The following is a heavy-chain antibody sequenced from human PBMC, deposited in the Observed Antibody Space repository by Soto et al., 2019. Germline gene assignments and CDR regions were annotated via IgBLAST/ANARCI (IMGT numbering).Heavy chain of an antibody. J-gene: IGHJ5*02. CDR1: GYSFTSYW. CDR2: IVPSDSYT. Sequence: GESLKISCKGSGYSFTSYWISWVRQMPGKGLEWMGRIVPSDSYTNYSPSFQGHVTISADKSISTTYLQWSSLKASDTAMYYCARLMTPGIVYYYGSGSNSRRNWFDPWGQGTLVTAPQ. V-gene: IGHV5-10-1*01. CDR3: ARLMTPGIVYYYGSGSNSRRNWFDP. D-gene: IGHD3-10*01.